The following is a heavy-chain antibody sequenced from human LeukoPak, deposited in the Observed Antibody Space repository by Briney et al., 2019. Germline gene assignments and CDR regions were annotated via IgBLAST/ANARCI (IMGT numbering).Heavy chain of an antibody. CDR1: GYTFTRYY. CDR2: INPSGGST. J-gene: IGHJ4*02. D-gene: IGHD2-15*01. Sequence: ASVKVSCKASGYTFTRYYMHWVRQAPGQGLEWMGIINPSGGSTSYAQEFRGRVTMTRDTSTSTVYMELNSLRSEDTAVYYCAKGYCSGGTCYSYDYWGQGTLVTVSS. V-gene: IGHV1-46*01. CDR3: AKGYCSGGTCYSYDY.